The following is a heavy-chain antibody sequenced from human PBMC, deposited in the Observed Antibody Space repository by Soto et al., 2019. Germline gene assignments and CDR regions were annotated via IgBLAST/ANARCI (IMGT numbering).Heavy chain of an antibody. Sequence: ASVKVSCKVSGYTLTELSMHWVRQAPGKGLEWMGGFDPEDGETIYAQKFQGRVTMTEDTSTDTAYMELSSLRSEDAAVYYCATEKPYSSSWSRPFDPWGQGTLVTVSS. CDR1: GYTLTELS. CDR3: ATEKPYSSSWSRPFDP. CDR2: FDPEDGET. V-gene: IGHV1-24*01. J-gene: IGHJ5*02. D-gene: IGHD6-13*01.